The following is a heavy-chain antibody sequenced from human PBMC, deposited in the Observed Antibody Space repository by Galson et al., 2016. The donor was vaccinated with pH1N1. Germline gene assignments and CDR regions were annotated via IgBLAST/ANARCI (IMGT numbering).Heavy chain of an antibody. Sequence: SVKVSCKASGGSFSSFAISWVRQAPGQGLEWMGGIIPISGTTNYAQKFQGRVTITADKFTSTAYMELTSLKSEDTAVYYCVFSRFGGKVFDIWGRGTMVTASS. CDR1: GGSFSSFA. D-gene: IGHD4-23*01. J-gene: IGHJ3*02. CDR3: VFSRFGGKVFDI. CDR2: IIPISGTT. V-gene: IGHV1-69*06.